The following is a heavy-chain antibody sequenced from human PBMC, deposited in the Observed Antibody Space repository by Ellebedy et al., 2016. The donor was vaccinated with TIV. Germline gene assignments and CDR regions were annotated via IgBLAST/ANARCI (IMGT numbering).Heavy chain of an antibody. D-gene: IGHD3-10*01. Sequence: PGGSLRLSCAASGFTVATNYINWVRQAPGKGLEWVSVIFSAADGGETHYADSVKGRFTISRDNAKNSLYLQLSSLRAEDTAVYYCARRSRGPSYYFDYWGQGALVTVSS. CDR3: ARRSRGPSYYFDY. J-gene: IGHJ4*02. CDR1: GFTVATNY. V-gene: IGHV3-53*01. CDR2: IFSAADGGET.